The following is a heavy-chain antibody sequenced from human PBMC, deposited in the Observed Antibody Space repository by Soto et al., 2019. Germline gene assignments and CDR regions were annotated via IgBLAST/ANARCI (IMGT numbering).Heavy chain of an antibody. V-gene: IGHV4-39*01. Sequence: SETLSLTCTVSGGSISSSSYYWGWIRQPPGKGLEWIGSIYYSGSTYYNPSLKSRVTISVDTSKNQFPLKLSSVTAADTAVYYCARHDYDVATITGGGTAMVSYYYYGMDVWGQGTTVTVSS. CDR3: ARHDYDVATITGGGTAMVSYYYYGMDV. CDR1: GGSISSSSYY. CDR2: IYYSGST. D-gene: IGHD5-18*01. J-gene: IGHJ6*02.